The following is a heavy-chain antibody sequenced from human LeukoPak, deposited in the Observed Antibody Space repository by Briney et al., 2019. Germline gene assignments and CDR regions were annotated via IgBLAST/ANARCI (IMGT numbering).Heavy chain of an antibody. J-gene: IGHJ3*02. Sequence: SETLSLTCTVSGGSISSYYWSWLRQPPGKGLEWIGYIYYSGSTNYNPSLKSRVTISVDTSKNQFSLKLSSVTAADTAVYYCARLPLYDSSGYYYRGAFDIWGQGTMVTVSS. CDR3: ARLPLYDSSGYYYRGAFDI. D-gene: IGHD3-22*01. CDR2: IYYSGST. V-gene: IGHV4-59*08. CDR1: GGSISSYY.